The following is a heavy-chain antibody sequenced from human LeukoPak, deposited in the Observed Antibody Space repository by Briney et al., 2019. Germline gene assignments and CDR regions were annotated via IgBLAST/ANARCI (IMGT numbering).Heavy chain of an antibody. CDR3: ARHLSGVTGYSYGRGIDY. D-gene: IGHD5-18*01. CDR1: GFIFSNYW. J-gene: IGHJ4*02. Sequence: GSLRLSCVASGFIFSNYWMSWVRQVPGKGLEWVANMKQDGREKYLVDSVKGRFTISRDNAKKSLYLQMKSLRAEDTAVYYCARHLSGVTGYSYGRGIDYWGQGTLVTVSS. CDR2: MKQDGREK. V-gene: IGHV3-7*01.